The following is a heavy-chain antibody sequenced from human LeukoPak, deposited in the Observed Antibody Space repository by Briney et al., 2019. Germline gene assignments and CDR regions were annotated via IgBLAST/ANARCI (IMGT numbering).Heavy chain of an antibody. CDR2: IYYSGST. V-gene: IGHV4-59*08. J-gene: IGHJ4*02. D-gene: IGHD3-9*01. Sequence: SETLSLTCSVSGDSLSDYYWSWIRQPPGRGLEWIGSIYYSGSTNYNPSLKSRVTISVDTSKNQFSLKLSSVTAADTAVYYCARSLRVILTGYSYFDYWGQGTLVTVSS. CDR3: ARSLRVILTGYSYFDY. CDR1: GDSLSDYY.